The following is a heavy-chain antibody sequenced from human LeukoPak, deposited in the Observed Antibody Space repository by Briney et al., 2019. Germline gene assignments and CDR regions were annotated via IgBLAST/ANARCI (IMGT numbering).Heavy chain of an antibody. V-gene: IGHV3-11*03. Sequence: PGGSLRLSCAASGFTFSDYCMSWIRQAPGKGLEWVSYISSSSSYTNYADSVKGRFTISRDNAKNSLYLQMNSLRAEDTAVYYCASSIAAAGGFDYWGQGTLVTVSS. CDR1: GFTFSDYC. CDR3: ASSIAAAGGFDY. CDR2: ISSSSSYT. J-gene: IGHJ4*02. D-gene: IGHD6-13*01.